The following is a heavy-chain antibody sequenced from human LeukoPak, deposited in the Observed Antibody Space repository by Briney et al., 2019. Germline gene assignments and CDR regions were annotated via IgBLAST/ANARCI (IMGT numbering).Heavy chain of an antibody. D-gene: IGHD2-2*01. Sequence: SETLSLTCTVSGGSISSGDYYWSWIRQPPGKGLEWIAYMYYSGSTYYNPSLKSRVTMSADTSKNQLSLKLSSVTAADTAVYYCARVVKQARSSTSSLTFDYWGQGTLVTVSS. CDR3: ARVVKQARSSTSSLTFDY. J-gene: IGHJ4*02. CDR1: GGSISSGDYY. CDR2: MYYSGST. V-gene: IGHV4-30-4*02.